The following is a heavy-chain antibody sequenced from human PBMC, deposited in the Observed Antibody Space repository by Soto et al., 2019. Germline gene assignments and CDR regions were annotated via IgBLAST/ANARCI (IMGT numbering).Heavy chain of an antibody. D-gene: IGHD1-26*01. CDR2: INPSGGGT. V-gene: IGHV1-46*01. CDR1: GYTLTSYF. CDR3: AREGTSCFDY. Sequence: WASVKVSCKASGYTLTSYFMHCVRQAPGQGLEWMGIINPSGGGTTYAQKFQGRVTMTRDTSTSTVYMELSSLRSEDTAVYYCAREGTSCFDYWGQGTLVTVSS. J-gene: IGHJ4*02.